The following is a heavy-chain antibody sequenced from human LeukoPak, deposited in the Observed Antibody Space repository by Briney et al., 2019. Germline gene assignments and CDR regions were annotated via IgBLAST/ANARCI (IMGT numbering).Heavy chain of an antibody. J-gene: IGHJ4*02. CDR3: ARGEYSNGYPYRLDS. CDR1: GSTFTDYH. D-gene: IGHD3-16*01. V-gene: IGHV1-2*02. CDR2: INPKSGDA. Sequence: ASVKLSCKASGSTFTDYHINWVRQASGQGPEWMGWINPKSGDASYNQAFQGRVTMTRDTSISTTYMELNRLRSDDTAMYYCARGEYSNGYPYRLDSWGQGTLVTVSS.